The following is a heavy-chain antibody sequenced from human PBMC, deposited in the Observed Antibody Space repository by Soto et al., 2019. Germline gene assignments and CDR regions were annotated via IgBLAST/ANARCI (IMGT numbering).Heavy chain of an antibody. J-gene: IGHJ4*02. CDR3: ARVMMVRGVVFEY. D-gene: IGHD3-10*01. CDR2: MYSGGSA. V-gene: IGHV3-53*01. CDR1: GFSVSSTY. Sequence: GGSLRLSCAVSGFSVSSTYMSWVRQGPGKGLEWVSVMYSGGSAYYADSVKGRFSISRENSKNTLSLQMNSLRAEDTAVYYCARVMMVRGVVFEYWGRGTLVTVSS.